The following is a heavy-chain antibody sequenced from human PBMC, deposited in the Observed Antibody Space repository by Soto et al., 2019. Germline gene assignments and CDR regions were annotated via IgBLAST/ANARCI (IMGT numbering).Heavy chain of an antibody. Sequence: GGSLRLSCVGSEFTFSNYAMNWVRQAPGEGPEWVSLISSSGGTTYYADSVKGRFSISRDNSKNTLYLQMNSLRVEDTAIYYCKKDIRGRGATTGNDVFIIGGQGTMATV. CDR1: EFTFSNYA. D-gene: IGHD6-13*01. CDR2: ISSSGGTT. CDR3: KKDIRGRGATTGNDVFII. J-gene: IGHJ3*01. V-gene: IGHV3-23*01.